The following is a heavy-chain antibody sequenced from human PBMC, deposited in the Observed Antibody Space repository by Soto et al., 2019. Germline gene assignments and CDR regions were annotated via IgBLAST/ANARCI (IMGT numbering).Heavy chain of an antibody. CDR3: AEAGDYYDSSGYFSY. CDR1: GFTFSSYG. D-gene: IGHD3-22*01. J-gene: IGHJ4*02. CDR2: ISYDGSNK. V-gene: IGHV3-30*18. Sequence: GGSLRLSCAASGFTFSSYGMHWVRQAPGKGLEWVAVISYDGSNKYYADSVKGRFTISRDNSKNTLYLQMNSLRAEDTAVYYCAEAGDYYDSSGYFSYWGQGTQVTVSS.